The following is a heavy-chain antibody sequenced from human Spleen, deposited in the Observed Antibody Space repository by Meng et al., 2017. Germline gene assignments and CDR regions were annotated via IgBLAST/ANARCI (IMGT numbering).Heavy chain of an antibody. CDR3: ARFTPFDY. CDR1: GYSMSGSAYN. CDR2: ISSSGNTI. Sequence: LSLTCAVSGYSMSGSAYNWGWIRQTPGKGLEWVSYISSSGNTIYYADSVRGRFTISRDNAKNSLYLQMNSLRAEDTAMYYCARFTPFDYWGQGTLVTVSS. J-gene: IGHJ4*02. V-gene: IGHV3-11*04.